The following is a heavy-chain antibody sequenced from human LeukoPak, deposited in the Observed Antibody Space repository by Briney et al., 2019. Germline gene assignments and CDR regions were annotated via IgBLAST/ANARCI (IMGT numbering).Heavy chain of an antibody. V-gene: IGHV4-39*07. Sequence: PSETLSLTCTVSGDSITSNSYYWAWIRQPPGKGLEWIGSIFYSGSTNSNPSLKSRATISVDMSRKRFFLDLSSVTAADTAVYYCARAVHYSGTSDQYTGGWYYFDFWGQGTLVTVSS. CDR2: IFYSGST. D-gene: IGHD3-10*01. CDR1: GDSITSNSYY. CDR3: ARAVHYSGTSDQYTGGWYYFDF. J-gene: IGHJ4*02.